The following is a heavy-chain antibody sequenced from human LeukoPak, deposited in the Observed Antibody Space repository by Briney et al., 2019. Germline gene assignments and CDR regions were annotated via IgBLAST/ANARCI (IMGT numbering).Heavy chain of an antibody. Sequence: GGSLRLSCAASGFTFSSYAMHWVRQAPGKGLEWVAVISYDGSNKYYADSVKGRFTISRDNSKNTLYLQMDSLRAEDTAVYYCARDGVAAATDYWGQGTLVTVSS. D-gene: IGHD6-13*01. V-gene: IGHV3-30-3*01. CDR2: ISYDGSNK. CDR1: GFTFSSYA. CDR3: ARDGVAAATDY. J-gene: IGHJ4*02.